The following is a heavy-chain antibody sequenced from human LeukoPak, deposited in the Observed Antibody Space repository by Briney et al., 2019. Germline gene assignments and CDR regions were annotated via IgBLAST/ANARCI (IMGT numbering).Heavy chain of an antibody. J-gene: IGHJ4*02. D-gene: IGHD2-21*02. CDR3: ARLVVMTAIRSYYFDY. V-gene: IGHV5-51*01. CDR2: IYPGDSDT. CDR1: GYSFTTYW. Sequence: PGESLKISCRGSGYSFTTYWIGWVRQMPGKGLEWMGIIYPGDSDTRYSPSFQGQVTISADKSISTAYLQWSSLKASDTAMYFCARLVVMTAIRSYYFDYWGQGTLVTVSS.